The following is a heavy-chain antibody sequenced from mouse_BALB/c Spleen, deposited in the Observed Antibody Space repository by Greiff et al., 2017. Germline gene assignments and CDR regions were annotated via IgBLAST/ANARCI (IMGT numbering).Heavy chain of an antibody. Sequence: EVKLMESGGGLVKPGGSLKLSCAASGFTFSSYAMSWVRQSPEKRLEWVAEISSGGSYTYYPDTVTGRFTISRDNAKNTLYLEMSSLRSEDTAMYYCARDLYGYDGRGFAYWGQGTLVTVSA. CDR1: GFTFSSYA. CDR3: ARDLYGYDGRGFAY. D-gene: IGHD2-2*01. CDR2: ISSGGSYT. J-gene: IGHJ3*01. V-gene: IGHV5-9-4*01.